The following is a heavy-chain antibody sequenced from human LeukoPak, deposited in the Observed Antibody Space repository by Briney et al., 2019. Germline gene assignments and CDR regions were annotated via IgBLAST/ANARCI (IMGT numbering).Heavy chain of an antibody. CDR1: GGSFSGYY. V-gene: IGHV4-34*01. Sequence: SETLSLTCAVYGGSFSGYYWSWIRQPPGKGLEWIGEINHSGSTNYNPSLKSRVTISVDTSKNQFSLKLSSVTAADTAVYYCAKDALNNYYGDLFTLDSWGQGALVTVSS. CDR3: AKDALNNYYGDLFTLDS. CDR2: INHSGST. D-gene: IGHD4-17*01. J-gene: IGHJ4*02.